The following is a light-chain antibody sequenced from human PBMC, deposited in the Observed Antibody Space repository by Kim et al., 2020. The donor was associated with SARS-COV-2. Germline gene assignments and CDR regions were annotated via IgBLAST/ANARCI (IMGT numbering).Light chain of an antibody. V-gene: IGLV3-19*01. J-gene: IGLJ2*01. CDR2: GKY. CDR1: SLRDYY. Sequence: ALGQTVRITCQGDSLRDYYASWYQKKPGQAPILVIYGKYNRPSGIPDRFSGSSSGSTASLTITGAQAEDEADYYCNSRDSSGEFVVFGGGTKLTVL. CDR3: NSRDSSGEFVV.